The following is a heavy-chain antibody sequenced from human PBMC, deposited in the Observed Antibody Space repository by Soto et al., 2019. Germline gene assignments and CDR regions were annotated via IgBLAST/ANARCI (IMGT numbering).Heavy chain of an antibody. CDR3: ARALDFWSAYFDY. CDR1: GFTFSSYS. CDR2: ISSSSSTI. V-gene: IGHV3-48*01. J-gene: IGHJ4*02. Sequence: GGSLRLSCAASGFTFSSYSMNWVRQAPGKGLEWVSYISSSSSTIYYADSVKGRFTISRDNAKNSLYLQMNSLRAEDTAVYYCARALDFWSAYFDYWGQGSLVTVSS. D-gene: IGHD3-3*01.